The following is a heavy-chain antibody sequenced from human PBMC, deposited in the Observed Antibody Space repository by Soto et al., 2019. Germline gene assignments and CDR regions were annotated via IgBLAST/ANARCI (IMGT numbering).Heavy chain of an antibody. CDR1: GFTFSGSA. V-gene: IGHV3-73*01. D-gene: IGHD3-3*01. CDR3: AKDLNTIFGVVIVYNSYGMDV. CDR2: IRSQANSDAT. Sequence: GGSLRLSCAASGFTFSGSAMHSVRQASGKGLEGVGRIRSQANSDATAYAACVKGRFTISRDNSKNTLYLQMNSLRAEDTAVYYCAKDLNTIFGVVIVYNSYGMDVWGQGTTVPGSS. J-gene: IGHJ6*02.